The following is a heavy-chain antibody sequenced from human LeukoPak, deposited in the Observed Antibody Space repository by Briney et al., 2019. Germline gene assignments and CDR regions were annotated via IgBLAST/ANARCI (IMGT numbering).Heavy chain of an antibody. CDR1: GGSISSYY. V-gene: IGHV4-59*08. CDR3: ARVSLGRSGWYYFDY. CDR2: IYHSGNT. Sequence: SETLSLTCSVSGGSISSYYWSWIRQPPGNGLEWIGYIYHSGNTNYNPSLKSRVTISVDTSKNQFSLKLSSVTAADTAVYYCARVSLGRSGWYYFDYWGQGTLVTVSS. J-gene: IGHJ4*02. D-gene: IGHD6-19*01.